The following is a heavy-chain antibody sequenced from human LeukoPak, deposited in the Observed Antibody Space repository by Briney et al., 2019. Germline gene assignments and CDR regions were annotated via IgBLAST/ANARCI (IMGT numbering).Heavy chain of an antibody. CDR1: GFTFSSYS. CDR3: VEGAARIYCSSSSCYGMDV. CDR2: INGNGGST. V-gene: IGHV3-64D*06. D-gene: IGHD2-2*01. Sequence: GGSLRLSCSASGFTFSSYSMHWVRQAPGKGLEYVSAINGNGGSTYYADSVKGRFTISRDNSKNTLYLQMSSLRAEDTAVYYCVEGAARIYCSSSSCYGMDVWGQGTTVTVSS. J-gene: IGHJ6*02.